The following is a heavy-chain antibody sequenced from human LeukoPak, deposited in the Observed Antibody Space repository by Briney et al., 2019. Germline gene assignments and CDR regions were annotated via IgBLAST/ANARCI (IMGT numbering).Heavy chain of an antibody. CDR2: TYYRSNWFN. D-gene: IGHD4-17*01. J-gene: IGHJ5*02. Sequence: SQTLSLTCAISGDSVSSNSAAWNWIRQSPSRGLEWLGRTYYRSNWFNDFALSVKSRITINPDTSKNQFSLQLNSVTPEDTAVYYCAKNYGDSIWFDPWGQGTLVTVSS. CDR3: AKNYGDSIWFDP. CDR1: GDSVSSNSAA. V-gene: IGHV6-1*01.